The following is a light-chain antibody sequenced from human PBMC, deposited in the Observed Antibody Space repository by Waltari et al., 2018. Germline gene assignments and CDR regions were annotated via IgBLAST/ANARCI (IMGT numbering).Light chain of an antibody. J-gene: IGKJ4*01. Sequence: DVQMTPSPSSVSASVGDSVTITCRASQDISTWLAWYQQQPGKAPKLLIFTASTLQNGVPSRFSGSGSGTDFTLSISSLQPEDVATYYCLQSNSFPRTFGGGTRVEI. CDR3: LQSNSFPRT. CDR1: QDISTW. V-gene: IGKV1-12*01. CDR2: TAS.